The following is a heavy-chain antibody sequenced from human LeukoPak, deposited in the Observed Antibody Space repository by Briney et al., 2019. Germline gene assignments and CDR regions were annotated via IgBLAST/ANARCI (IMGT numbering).Heavy chain of an antibody. CDR3: ARAKMRYTATYYFDY. V-gene: IGHV4-61*01. CDR1: GGSLSSGSYY. Sequence: SETLSLTCTVSGGSLSSGSYYWSWIRQPPGKGLEWIGYIYYSGSTNYNPSLKSRVTISLDTSKNQFSLKLSSVTAADTAVYYCARAKMRYTATYYFDYWGQGTLVTVSS. J-gene: IGHJ4*02. CDR2: IYYSGST. D-gene: IGHD5-12*01.